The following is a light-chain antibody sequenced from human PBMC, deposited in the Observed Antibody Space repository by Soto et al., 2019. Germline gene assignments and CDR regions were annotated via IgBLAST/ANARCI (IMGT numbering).Light chain of an antibody. CDR2: SNN. J-gene: IGLJ2*01. CDR1: SSNIGSNT. V-gene: IGLV1-44*01. Sequence: QSVLTQPPSASGTPGQRVTISCSGSSSNIGSNTVNWYQQLPGTAPKLLIYSNNQRPSVVPDRFSGSKSGTSASLAISGLQSEDAADYYCAAWDDSLNGVVFGGGTQLTVL. CDR3: AAWDDSLNGVV.